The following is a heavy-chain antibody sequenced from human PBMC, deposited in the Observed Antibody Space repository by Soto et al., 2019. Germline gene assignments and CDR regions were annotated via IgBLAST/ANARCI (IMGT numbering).Heavy chain of an antibody. J-gene: IGHJ5*02. V-gene: IGHV3-23*01. CDR2: ISGGGDST. Sequence: EVQLLESGGGLVQPGGSLRLSCEASGFTFSTNSMTWVRQAPGKGLEWVCGISGGGDSTHYADSVKGRFTISRDNSKNMVYLQMNSLTADDTAVYFCSKWDGYGDQWGQGTLVTVS. CDR1: GFTFSTNS. D-gene: IGHD5-12*01. CDR3: SKWDGYGDQ.